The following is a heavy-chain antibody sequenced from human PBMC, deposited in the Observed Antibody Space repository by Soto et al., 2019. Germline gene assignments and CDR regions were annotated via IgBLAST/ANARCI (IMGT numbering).Heavy chain of an antibody. CDR3: ARGSGYESDRVDY. CDR2: ISYDGSNK. D-gene: IGHD5-12*01. J-gene: IGHJ4*02. CDR1: GFTFSNYA. V-gene: IGHV3-30-3*01. Sequence: QVPLVESGGGVVQPGRSLRLSCAASGFTFSNYAMHWVRQAPGKGLEWVAFISYDGSNKYYADSVKGRFTISRDNSKNTLYLQMNSLRAEDTAVYYCARGSGYESDRVDYWGQGTLVTVSS.